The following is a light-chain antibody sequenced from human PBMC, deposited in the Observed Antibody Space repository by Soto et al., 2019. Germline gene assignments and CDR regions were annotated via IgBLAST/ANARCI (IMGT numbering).Light chain of an antibody. CDR1: QSVSSN. Sequence: LVMTQSPATLALSPGERATLSCRASQSVSSNLAWYQQKPGQAHRLLIYGASTRATGIPARFSGGGSGTAFTLIINRLEPEDVAIYYCQQYGGSPRITFGQGTRLEI. CDR3: QQYGGSPRIT. J-gene: IGKJ5*01. V-gene: IGKV3-15*01. CDR2: GAS.